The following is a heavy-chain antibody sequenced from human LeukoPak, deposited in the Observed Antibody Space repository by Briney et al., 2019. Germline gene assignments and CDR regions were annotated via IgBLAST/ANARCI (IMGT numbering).Heavy chain of an antibody. CDR1: GYTFNNYW. D-gene: IGHD3-10*01. CDR3: ARQYGSGSYSLVQH. J-gene: IGHJ1*01. Sequence: GESLKISCKASGYTFNNYWIGWVRQMPGRGLEWMGMLYPDGSATTYHPSFEGRVTISADKSVTTAYLQWSSLKASDTAMYYCARQYGSGSYSLVQHWGQGTLVTVSS. V-gene: IGHV5-51*01. CDR2: LYPDGSAT.